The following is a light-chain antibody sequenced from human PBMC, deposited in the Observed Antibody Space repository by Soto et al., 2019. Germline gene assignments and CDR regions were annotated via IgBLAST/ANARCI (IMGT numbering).Light chain of an antibody. CDR1: QSVGNNY. V-gene: IGKV3D-20*02. J-gene: IGKJ5*01. CDR2: SAS. Sequence: EIVLTQSPGTLSLSPGERATLSCRASQSVGNNYLAWYQQKPGQAPRLLIHSASSRATGIPNRFSGSGSGTDFTLTISYLEPEDFAIYYCQQGGNWPLTFGQGTRLEIK. CDR3: QQGGNWPLT.